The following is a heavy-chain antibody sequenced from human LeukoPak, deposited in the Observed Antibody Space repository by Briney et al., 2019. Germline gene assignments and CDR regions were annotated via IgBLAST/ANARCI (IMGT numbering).Heavy chain of an antibody. CDR1: GFTFSSYE. J-gene: IGHJ4*02. CDR2: ISSSGSTI. Sequence: GGTLRLSCAASGFTFSSYEMNWVRQAPGKGLEWVSYISSSGSTIYYADSVKGRFTISRDNAKNSLYLQMNSLRAEDTALYYCAKDSRALGYCSSTSCPLDYWGQGTLVTVSS. D-gene: IGHD2-2*03. CDR3: AKDSRALGYCSSTSCPLDY. V-gene: IGHV3-48*03.